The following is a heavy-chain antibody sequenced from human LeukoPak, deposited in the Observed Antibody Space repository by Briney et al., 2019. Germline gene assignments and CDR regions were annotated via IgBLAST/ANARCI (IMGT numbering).Heavy chain of an antibody. CDR3: ARAEVLPDSPEGYFDY. D-gene: IGHD3-22*01. CDR2: ISGSGGST. J-gene: IGHJ4*02. V-gene: IGHV3-23*01. Sequence: PGGSLRLSCAASGFTFSSYAMSWVRQAPGKGLEWVSAISGSGGSTYYADSVKGRFTISRDNSKNTLYLQMNSLRAEDTAVYYCARAEVLPDSPEGYFDYWGQGTLVTVSS. CDR1: GFTFSSYA.